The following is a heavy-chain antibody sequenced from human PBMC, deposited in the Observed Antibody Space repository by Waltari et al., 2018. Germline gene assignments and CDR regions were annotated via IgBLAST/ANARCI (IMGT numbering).Heavy chain of an antibody. V-gene: IGHV4-39*07. D-gene: IGHD4-17*01. CDR1: GGSISSSSYY. Sequence: QLQLQESGPGLVKPSETLSLTCTVSGGSISSSSYYWGWIRQPPGKGLEWIGSIYYSGGTYYHPSLKSRVTISVDTSKNQFSLKLSSVTAADTAVYYCARCLWGPFYGDYGYFDYWGQGTLVTVSS. CDR2: IYYSGGT. CDR3: ARCLWGPFYGDYGYFDY. J-gene: IGHJ4*02.